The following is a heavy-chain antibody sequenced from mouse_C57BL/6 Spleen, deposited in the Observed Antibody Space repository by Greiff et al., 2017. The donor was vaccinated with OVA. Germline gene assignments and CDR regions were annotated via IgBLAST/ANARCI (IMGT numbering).Heavy chain of an antibody. D-gene: IGHD1-1*01. CDR3: AIITTVVEDYAMDY. Sequence: EVQGVESGGGLVKPGGSLKLSCAASGFTFSDYGMHWVRQAPEKGLEWVAYISSGSSTIYYADTVKGRFTISRDNAKNTLFLQMTSLRSEDTAMYYCAIITTVVEDYAMDYWGQGTSVTVSS. V-gene: IGHV5-17*01. J-gene: IGHJ4*01. CDR1: GFTFSDYG. CDR2: ISSGSSTI.